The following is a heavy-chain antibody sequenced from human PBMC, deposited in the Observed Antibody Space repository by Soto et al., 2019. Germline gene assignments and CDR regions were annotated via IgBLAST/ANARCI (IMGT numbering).Heavy chain of an antibody. CDR1: GDTFSGYP. CDR3: ARDVGFGELKY. D-gene: IGHD3-10*01. CDR2: IIPVFGTT. Sequence: QVQLVQSGAELKKPGSSVKVSCKASGDTFSGYPINWVRQAPGEGLEWMGGIIPVFGTTNDAQRFEGRVTFTADESTNTAYMELRGLLSEDTAVYYCARDVGFGELKYWRPGNRVTVSS. V-gene: IGHV1-69*01. J-gene: IGHJ4*01.